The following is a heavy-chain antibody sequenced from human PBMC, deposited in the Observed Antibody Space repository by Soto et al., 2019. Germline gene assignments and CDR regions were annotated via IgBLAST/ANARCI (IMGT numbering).Heavy chain of an antibody. CDR1: GFTFSNYA. V-gene: IGHV3-30*18. CDR3: ANSWTTLTTGFDF. D-gene: IGHD4-17*01. CDR2: ISSDGSEK. J-gene: IGHJ4*02. Sequence: PGGSLRLSCVASGFTFSNYAMHWVRQAPGKGLGWVAVISSDGSEKYYLDSVRDRFTISRDNSKNTLYLQMNNLRPEDTAMYYCANSWTTLTTGFDFWSQGALVTVSS.